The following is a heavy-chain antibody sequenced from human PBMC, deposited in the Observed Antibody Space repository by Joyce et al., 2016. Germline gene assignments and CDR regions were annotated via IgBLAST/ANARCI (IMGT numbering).Heavy chain of an antibody. CDR1: GFTFSSYA. V-gene: IGHV3-23*01. Sequence: EVQLLESGGGLVQPGGSLRLSCAASGFTFSSYAMSWVRQAPGKGLEWVSTISASGGSTDYADSVKGRFTISRDNSEDSLYLHMNSLRAEDTAVYYCATWAPTNYDFWSGYSYYFDNWGQGTLVTVSS. CDR3: ATWAPTNYDFWSGYSYYFDN. CDR2: ISASGGST. J-gene: IGHJ4*02. D-gene: IGHD3-3*01.